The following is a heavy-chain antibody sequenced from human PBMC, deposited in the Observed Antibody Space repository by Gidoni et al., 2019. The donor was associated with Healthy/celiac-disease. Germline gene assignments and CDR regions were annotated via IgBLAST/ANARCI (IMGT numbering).Heavy chain of an antibody. CDR2: MYWNDDK. J-gene: IGHJ4*02. V-gene: IGHV2-5*01. CDR3: AHRLRTTVRRGSFDY. CDR1: GFSLSTSGVG. Sequence: QLTLKESGPTLVKPTQTLKLTCTFSGFSLSTSGVGVCWIRQPPGKALEWLALMYWNDDKRYSPSLKSRLTITKDTSKNQVVLTMTNMDPVDTATYYCAHRLRTTVRRGSFDYWGQGTLVTVSS. D-gene: IGHD4-17*01.